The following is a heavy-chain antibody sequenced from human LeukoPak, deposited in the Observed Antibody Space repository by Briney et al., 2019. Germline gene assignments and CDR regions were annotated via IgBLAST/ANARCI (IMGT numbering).Heavy chain of an antibody. Sequence: PGGSLRLSCAASGFILSNAWMSWVRQAPGKGLEWVSSISSSSRYISYADSVKGRFTISRDNAKNSLYLQMNSLRAEDTAVYYCARLGVGGSYSGIYYFNYWGQGTLVTVSS. CDR1: GFILSNAW. J-gene: IGHJ4*02. CDR2: ISSSSRYI. V-gene: IGHV3-21*01. CDR3: ARLGVGGSYSGIYYFNY. D-gene: IGHD1-26*01.